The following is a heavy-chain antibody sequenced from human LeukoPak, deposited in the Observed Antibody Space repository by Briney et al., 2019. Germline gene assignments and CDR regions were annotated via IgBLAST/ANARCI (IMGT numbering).Heavy chain of an antibody. CDR2: IYYSGST. CDR3: ARDYYDSSGYYYRGKHVAFDI. Sequence: PSETLSLTCTVSGGSISSYYWSWIRQPPGKGLEWIGYIYYSGSTNYNPSLKSRVTISVDTSKNQFSLKLSSVTAADTALYYCARDYYDSSGYYYRGKHVAFDIWGQGTMVTVSS. CDR1: GGSISSYY. V-gene: IGHV4-59*01. D-gene: IGHD3-22*01. J-gene: IGHJ3*02.